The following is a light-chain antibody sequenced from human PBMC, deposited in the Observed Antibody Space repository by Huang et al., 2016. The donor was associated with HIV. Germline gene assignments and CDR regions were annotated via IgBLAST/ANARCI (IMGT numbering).Light chain of an antibody. V-gene: IGKV3-11*01. CDR2: DAS. Sequence: PGERATLSCRASQSVSTYLAWYQQKPGQAPRLLIYDASNRATGIPARFSGSGSGTDFTLTINSLEPEDFAVYYCQQRSNSPYTFGQGTKLEIK. CDR3: QQRSNSPYT. CDR1: QSVSTY. J-gene: IGKJ2*01.